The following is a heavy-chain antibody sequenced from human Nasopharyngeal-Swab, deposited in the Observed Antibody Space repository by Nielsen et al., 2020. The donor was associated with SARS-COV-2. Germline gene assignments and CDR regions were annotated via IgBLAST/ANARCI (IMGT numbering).Heavy chain of an antibody. Sequence: GESLKISCAASGFTFSSYAMSWVRQAPGKGLEWVSAISGSGSTIYYADSVKGRFTISRDNAKNSLYLQMNSLRAEDTAVYYCARGGIAAAADYYYGMDVWGQGTTVTVSS. CDR2: ISGSGSTI. CDR3: ARGGIAAAADYYYGMDV. CDR1: GFTFSSYA. J-gene: IGHJ6*02. V-gene: IGHV3-23*01. D-gene: IGHD6-13*01.